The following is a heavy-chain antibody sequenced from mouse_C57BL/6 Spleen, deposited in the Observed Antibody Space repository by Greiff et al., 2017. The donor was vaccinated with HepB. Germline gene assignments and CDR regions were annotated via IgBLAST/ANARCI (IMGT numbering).Heavy chain of an antibody. Sequence: VQLQQSGAELVKPGASVKISCKASGYAFSSYWMNWVKQRPGKGLEWIGQIYPGDGDTNYNGKFKGKATLTADKSSSTAYMQLSSLTSEASAVYVCARWAITTVVATPFDYWGQGTTLTVSS. J-gene: IGHJ2*01. CDR3: ARWAITTVVATPFDY. CDR2: IYPGDGDT. V-gene: IGHV1-80*01. CDR1: GYAFSSYW. D-gene: IGHD1-1*01.